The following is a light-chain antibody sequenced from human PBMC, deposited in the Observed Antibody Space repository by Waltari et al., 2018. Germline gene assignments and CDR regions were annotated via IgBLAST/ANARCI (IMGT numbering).Light chain of an antibody. Sequence: QSALTQPASVSGSPGQSITISCTGTSSDVGSYNLVSWYQQHPGKAPKLMIYEVSKRPSGVSNRFAGSKSGNTASLTISGLQAEDEADYDCCSYAGSSTRYVFGTGTKVTVL. V-gene: IGLV2-23*02. CDR1: SSDVGSYNL. CDR2: EVS. CDR3: CSYAGSSTRYV. J-gene: IGLJ1*01.